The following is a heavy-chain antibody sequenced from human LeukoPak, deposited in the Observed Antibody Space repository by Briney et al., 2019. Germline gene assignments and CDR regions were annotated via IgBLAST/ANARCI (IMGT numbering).Heavy chain of an antibody. Sequence: SETLSLTCAVSGGSISSGGYSWSWVRQPPGEGLEWVGYIYHSWSTYYNPSLQSRVTISLDRSKNQFSLKLSSMTAADTAVYYWASGNTGSDRDSFDIWGQGTMVTASS. CDR2: IYHSWST. CDR1: GGSISSGGYS. J-gene: IGHJ3*02. D-gene: IGHD5-12*01. V-gene: IGHV4-30-2*01. CDR3: ASGNTGSDRDSFDI.